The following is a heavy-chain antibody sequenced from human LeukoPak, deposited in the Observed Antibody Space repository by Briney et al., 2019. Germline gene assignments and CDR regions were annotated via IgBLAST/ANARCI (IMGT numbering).Heavy chain of an antibody. Sequence: ASVKVSCKASGYTFTSYGISWVRQAPGQGLEWMGWISAYNGNTNYAQKLQGRVTMTTDTSTSTAYMELRSLRSDDTAVYYCARVGDYYDFWSGYSWNPLLFDYWGREPWSPSPQ. V-gene: IGHV1-18*01. J-gene: IGHJ4*02. CDR1: GYTFTSYG. CDR3: ARVGDYYDFWSGYSWNPLLFDY. D-gene: IGHD3-3*01. CDR2: ISAYNGNT.